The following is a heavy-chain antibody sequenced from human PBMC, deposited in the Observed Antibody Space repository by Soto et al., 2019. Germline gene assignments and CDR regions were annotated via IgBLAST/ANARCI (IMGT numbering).Heavy chain of an antibody. CDR1: GFTFSSYS. Sequence: EVQLVESGGGLVKPGGSLRLSCAASGFTFSSYSMNWVRQAPGKGLEWVSSISSSSSYIYYADSVKGRFTISRDNAKNSLYQQKNSLRAEDTAVYYCARAREVRYSYGFYYYYGMDVWGQGTTGTVSS. CDR3: ARAREVRYSYGFYYYYGMDV. CDR2: ISSSSSYI. J-gene: IGHJ6*02. D-gene: IGHD5-18*01. V-gene: IGHV3-21*01.